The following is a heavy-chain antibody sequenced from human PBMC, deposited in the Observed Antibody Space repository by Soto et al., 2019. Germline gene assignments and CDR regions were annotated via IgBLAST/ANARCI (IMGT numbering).Heavy chain of an antibody. J-gene: IGHJ4*02. Sequence: SETLSLTCTVSGGSISSYYWSWIRQPPGKGLEWIGYIYYSGSTNYNPSLKSRVTISVDTSKNQFSLKLSSVTAADTAVYYCARGQDYYGSGSYYPFDYWGQGTLVTVSS. CDR2: IYYSGST. V-gene: IGHV4-59*01. D-gene: IGHD3-10*01. CDR1: GGSISSYY. CDR3: ARGQDYYGSGSYYPFDY.